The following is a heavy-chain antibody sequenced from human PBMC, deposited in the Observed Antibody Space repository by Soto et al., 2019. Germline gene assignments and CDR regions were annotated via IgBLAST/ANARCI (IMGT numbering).Heavy chain of an antibody. Sequence: GGSLRLSCAASGFTFSSYSMNWVRQAPGKGLEWVSSISSSSSYIYYADSVKGRFTISRDNAKNSLYLQMNSLRAEGTAVYYCARDRRVVGYPFDPWGQGTLVTVSS. J-gene: IGHJ5*02. V-gene: IGHV3-21*01. CDR2: ISSSSSYI. D-gene: IGHD2-15*01. CDR3: ARDRRVVGYPFDP. CDR1: GFTFSSYS.